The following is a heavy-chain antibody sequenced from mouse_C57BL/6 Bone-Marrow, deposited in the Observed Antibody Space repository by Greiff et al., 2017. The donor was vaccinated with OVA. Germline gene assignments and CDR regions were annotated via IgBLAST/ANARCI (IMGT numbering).Heavy chain of an antibody. Sequence: EVKLVESGEGLVKPGGSLKLSCAASGFTFSSYAMSWVRQTPEKRLEWVAYISSGGDYIYYADTVKGRFTISRDNARNTLYLQMSSLKSEDTAMYYCTRVEYYGSSPEYWGQGTTLTVSS. D-gene: IGHD1-1*01. J-gene: IGHJ2*01. V-gene: IGHV5-9-1*02. CDR3: TRVEYYGSSPEY. CDR1: GFTFSSYA. CDR2: ISSGGDYI.